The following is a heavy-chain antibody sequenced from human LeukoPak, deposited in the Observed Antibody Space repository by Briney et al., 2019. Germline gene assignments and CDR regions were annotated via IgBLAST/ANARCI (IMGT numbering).Heavy chain of an antibody. D-gene: IGHD3-9*01. CDR2: IISTSSYI. V-gene: IGHV3-21*01. J-gene: IGHJ4*02. CDR3: ARGQSRYFDWYLRFFDH. CDR1: GFTFSSY. Sequence: GGSLRLSCGASGFTFSSYMNWVRQAPGKGLEWVSSIISTSSYIYYADSVRGRFTISRDNAKNSLYLQMNSLRADDTAVYYCARGQSRYFDWYLRFFDHWGQGTLVTVSS.